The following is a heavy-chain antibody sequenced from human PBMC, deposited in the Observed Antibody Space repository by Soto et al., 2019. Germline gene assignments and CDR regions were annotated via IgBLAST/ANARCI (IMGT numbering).Heavy chain of an antibody. CDR2: ISWDGGST. Sequence: GGSLRLSCAASGFTLDDYTMHWVRQAPGKGLEWVSLISWDGGSTYYADSVKGRFTISRDNSKNSLYLQMNSLRTEDTALYYCAKDSVGGARYREPYYYYYYGMDVRGQGTTVTVSS. J-gene: IGHJ6*02. D-gene: IGHD1-26*01. CDR3: AKDSVGGARYREPYYYYYYGMDV. V-gene: IGHV3-43*01. CDR1: GFTLDDYT.